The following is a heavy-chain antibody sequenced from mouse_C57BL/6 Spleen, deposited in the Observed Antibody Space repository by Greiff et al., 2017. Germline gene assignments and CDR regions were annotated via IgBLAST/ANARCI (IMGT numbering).Heavy chain of an antibody. Sequence: VQLQQSGPELVKPGASVKISCKASGYAFSSSWMNWVKQRPGKGLEWIGRIYPGDGDTNYNGKFKGKATLTADKSSSTAYMQLSSLTSEDSAVYFCAPLLSDAMDYWGQGTSVTVSS. V-gene: IGHV1-82*01. CDR2: IYPGDGDT. J-gene: IGHJ4*01. D-gene: IGHD2-10*01. CDR3: APLLSDAMDY. CDR1: GYAFSSSW.